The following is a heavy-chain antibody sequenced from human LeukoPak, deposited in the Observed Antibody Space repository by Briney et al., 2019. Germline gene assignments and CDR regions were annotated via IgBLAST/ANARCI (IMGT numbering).Heavy chain of an antibody. CDR3: ARDSGYIVATIMLAY. Sequence: ASVKVSCKASGYTFTGYYMHWVRQAPGQGLEWMGWIIPNSGGTNYAQKFQGRVTMTRDTSISTAYMELSRLRSDGTAVYYCARDSGYIVATIMLAYWGQGTLVTVSS. CDR2: IIPNSGGT. CDR1: GYTFTGYY. D-gene: IGHD5-12*01. V-gene: IGHV1-2*02. J-gene: IGHJ4*02.